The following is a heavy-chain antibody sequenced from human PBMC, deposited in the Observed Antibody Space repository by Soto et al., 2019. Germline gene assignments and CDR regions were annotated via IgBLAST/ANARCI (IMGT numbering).Heavy chain of an antibody. Sequence: GGSLRLSCAASGFTFSSYWMSWVRQAPGKGLEWVANIKQDGSEKYYGDSVKGRFTISRDNAKNALYLQMNSLRAEDTAVYYCARVGGSCYYYYYLDVWGKGTSVTVSS. V-gene: IGHV3-7*03. J-gene: IGHJ6*03. CDR1: GFTFSSYW. CDR2: IKQDGSEK. D-gene: IGHD1-26*01. CDR3: ARVGGSCYYYYYLDV.